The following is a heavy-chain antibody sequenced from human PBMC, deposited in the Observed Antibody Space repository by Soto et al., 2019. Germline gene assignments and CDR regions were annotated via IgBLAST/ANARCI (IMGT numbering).Heavy chain of an antibody. Sequence: ESGGDLVQPGESLRLSCAASGFTIRNYAMSWVRQAPGQALEWVSGISGTSDRTYYADSVKGRFTIFKDNSKNTLYLQMTSLRVEDTAVYRCEGSWTWGQGTMVTVSS. V-gene: IGHV3-23*01. CDR3: EGSWT. CDR2: ISGTSDRT. CDR1: GFTIRNYA. J-gene: IGHJ3*01. D-gene: IGHD5-12*01.